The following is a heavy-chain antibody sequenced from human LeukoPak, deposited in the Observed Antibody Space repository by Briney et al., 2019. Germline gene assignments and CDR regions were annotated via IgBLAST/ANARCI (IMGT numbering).Heavy chain of an antibody. Sequence: SETLSLTCNVSGGSINTYYWNWIRQPPGKGLEWIGYIYYTGSTNQNPSLKSRVTISVDTSKKQFSLKLSSVTAADTAMYYCARVPDTSYWYFDLWGRGTLVTVSS. D-gene: IGHD3-22*01. CDR3: ARVPDTSYWYFDL. CDR2: IYYTGST. V-gene: IGHV4-59*01. J-gene: IGHJ2*01. CDR1: GGSINTYY.